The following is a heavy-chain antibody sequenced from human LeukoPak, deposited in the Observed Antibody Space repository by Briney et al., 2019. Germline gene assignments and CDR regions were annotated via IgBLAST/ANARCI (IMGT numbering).Heavy chain of an antibody. CDR3: SYGSGREGYMDV. CDR2: INSDGSGT. Sequence: PGGSLRLSCAASGFTFSSYWMHWVRQAPGEGLVWVSFINSDGSGTGYADSVKGRFTVSRDNAKNTLSLQMNSLRAEDTAVYYCSYGSGREGYMDVWGKGTTVTVSS. V-gene: IGHV3-74*01. J-gene: IGHJ6*03. CDR1: GFTFSSYW. D-gene: IGHD3-10*01.